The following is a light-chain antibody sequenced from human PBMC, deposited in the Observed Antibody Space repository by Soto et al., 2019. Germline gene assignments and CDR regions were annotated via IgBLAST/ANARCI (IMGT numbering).Light chain of an antibody. CDR3: CSYAGSYTYV. J-gene: IGLJ1*01. Sequence: QSALTQPRSVSGSPGQSVTISCTGTSSDVGGYNYVSWYQHHPGKAPKLMIYAVNARPSGVPDRFSGSKSGNTASLTISGLQAEDEADYYCCSYAGSYTYVFGTETKVTVL. CDR1: SSDVGGYNY. V-gene: IGLV2-11*01. CDR2: AVN.